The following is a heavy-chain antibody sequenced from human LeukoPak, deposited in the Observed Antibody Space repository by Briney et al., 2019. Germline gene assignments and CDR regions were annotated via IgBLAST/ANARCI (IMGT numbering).Heavy chain of an antibody. Sequence: GGSLRLSCAASKFSFSHYGMHWVRQAPGKGLEWVAVVFNDGSNQYYADSVKGRFTVSRDNSQNMLYLQMNSLRPEDTAVYYCAKDAERGFDYSNSLQKWGQGALVTVSS. CDR3: AKDAERGFDYSNSLQK. D-gene: IGHD4-11*01. CDR2: VFNDGSNQ. J-gene: IGHJ4*02. CDR1: KFSFSHYG. V-gene: IGHV3-33*03.